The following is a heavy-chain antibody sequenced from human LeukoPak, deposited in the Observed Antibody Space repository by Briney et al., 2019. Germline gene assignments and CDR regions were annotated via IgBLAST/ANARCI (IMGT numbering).Heavy chain of an antibody. D-gene: IGHD1-26*01. CDR1: GGSFSGYY. CDR3: ARGGGELLSAFDI. V-gene: IGHV4-34*01. J-gene: IGHJ3*02. Sequence: SETLSLICAVYGGSFSGYYWSWIRQPPGKGLEWIGEINHSGSTNYNPSLKSRVTISVDTSKNQFSLKLSSVTAADTAVYYCARGGGELLSAFDIWGQGTMVTVSS. CDR2: INHSGST.